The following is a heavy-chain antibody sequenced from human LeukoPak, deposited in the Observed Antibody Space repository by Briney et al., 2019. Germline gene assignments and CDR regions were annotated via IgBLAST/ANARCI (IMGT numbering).Heavy chain of an antibody. V-gene: IGHV4-4*07. D-gene: IGHD6-6*01. Sequence: PSETLSLTCTVSGGSISSYYWSWIRQPAGKGLEWIGRIYTSGSTNYNPSLKSRVTISVDTSKNQFSLKLSSVTAADTAVYYCARGEYSSSYSPLNYWGQGTLVTVSS. CDR1: GGSISSYY. CDR2: IYTSGST. CDR3: ARGEYSSSYSPLNY. J-gene: IGHJ4*02.